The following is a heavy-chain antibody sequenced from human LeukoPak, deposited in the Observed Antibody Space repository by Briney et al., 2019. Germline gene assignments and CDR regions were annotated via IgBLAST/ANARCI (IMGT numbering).Heavy chain of an antibody. CDR2: INHSGST. CDR3: ARRVNRRRAFDI. J-gene: IGHJ3*02. Sequence: SETLSLTCAVYGGSVSGYYWSWIRQPPGKGLEWIGEINHSGSTNYNPSLESRVTISVDTSKNQFSLKLSSVTAADTAVYYCARRVNRRRAFDIWGQGTMVTVSS. D-gene: IGHD3-22*01. CDR1: GGSVSGYY. V-gene: IGHV4-34*01.